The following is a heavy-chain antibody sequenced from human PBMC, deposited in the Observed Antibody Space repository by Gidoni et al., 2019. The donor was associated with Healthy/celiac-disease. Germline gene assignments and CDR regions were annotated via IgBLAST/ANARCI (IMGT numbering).Heavy chain of an antibody. CDR3: AREKGGYSGYDRYYYYYGMDV. V-gene: IGHV3-74*01. CDR2: SNSDGSSK. D-gene: IGHD5-12*01. CDR1: GFTFSSYW. Sequence: EVQLVESGGGLVQPGGSLRLSCAASGFTFSSYWMHWVRQAPGKGLVWVSRSNSDGSSKSYADSVKGRFTISRDNAKNTRYLKMNSMRAEDTDVYYCAREKGGYSGYDRYYYYYGMDVWGQGTTVTVSS. J-gene: IGHJ6*02.